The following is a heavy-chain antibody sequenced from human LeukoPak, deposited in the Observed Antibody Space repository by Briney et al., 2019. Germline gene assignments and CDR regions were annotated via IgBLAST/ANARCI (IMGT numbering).Heavy chain of an antibody. V-gene: IGHV4-59*11. J-gene: IGHJ6*03. CDR2: IYYSGST. CDR3: ARASMTIRFGYYYMDV. Sequence: SETLSLTCTVSGGSISSHYWSWIRQPPGKGLEWIGYIYYSGSTNYNPSLKSRVTISVDTSKNQFSLKLSSVTAADTAVYYCARASMTIRFGYYYMDVWGKGTTVTVSS. CDR1: GGSISSHY. D-gene: IGHD3-10*01.